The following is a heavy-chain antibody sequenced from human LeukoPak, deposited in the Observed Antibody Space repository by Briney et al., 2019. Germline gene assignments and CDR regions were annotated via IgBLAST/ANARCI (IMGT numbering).Heavy chain of an antibody. CDR1: GGSISSGDYY. J-gene: IGHJ4*02. V-gene: IGHV4-30-4*01. Sequence: SETLSLACTVSGGSISSGDYYWSWIRQPPGTGLEWIGYIYYSGSTYYNPSLKSRVTISVDTSKNQFSLKLSSVTAADTAVYYCARIVVRGVIRYFDYWGQGTLVTVSS. D-gene: IGHD3-10*01. CDR2: IYYSGST. CDR3: ARIVVRGVIRYFDY.